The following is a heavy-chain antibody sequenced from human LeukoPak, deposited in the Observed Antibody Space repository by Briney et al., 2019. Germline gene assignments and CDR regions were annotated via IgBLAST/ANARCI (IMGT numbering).Heavy chain of an antibody. V-gene: IGHV1-69*04. CDR1: GGTFSSYT. D-gene: IGHD1-26*01. CDR3: AREVGATTGYYYGMDV. Sequence: SVKVSCKASGGTFSSYTISWVRQAPGQGLEWMGRIIPILGIANYAQKFQGRVTITANKSTSTAYMELSSLRSEDTAVYYCAREVGATTGYYYGMDVWGQGTTVTVSS. CDR2: IIPILGIA. J-gene: IGHJ6*02.